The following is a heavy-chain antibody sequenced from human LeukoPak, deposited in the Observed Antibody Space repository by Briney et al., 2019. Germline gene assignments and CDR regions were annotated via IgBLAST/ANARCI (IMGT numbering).Heavy chain of an antibody. V-gene: IGHV3-23*01. CDR1: GFTFNIYA. Sequence: PGGSLRLSCAASGFTFNIYAMNWVRQAPGKGLEWVSAMSGSGGSTYYADSVKGRFTISRDNSKNTLYLQVNSLRAGDTALYYCAKTSEPYYNIGKALDFWGQGTPVTVSS. D-gene: IGHD3-22*01. CDR3: AKTSEPYYNIGKALDF. J-gene: IGHJ4*02. CDR2: MSGSGGST.